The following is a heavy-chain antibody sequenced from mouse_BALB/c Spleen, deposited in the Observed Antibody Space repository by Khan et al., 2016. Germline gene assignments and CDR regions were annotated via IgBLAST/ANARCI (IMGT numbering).Heavy chain of an antibody. CDR2: ISYSGST. CDR3: ARAPPGWYVDV. J-gene: IGHJ1*01. CDR1: GYSITSDYA. V-gene: IGHV3-2*02. Sequence: EVQLQESGPGLVKPSQSLSLTCTVTGYSITSDYAWNWIRQFPGNKLEWMGYISYSGSTSYNPSLKSRISITRDTSKNQFFLQLNSVTTEDTATYYCARAPPGWYVDVWGAGTTVTVSS.